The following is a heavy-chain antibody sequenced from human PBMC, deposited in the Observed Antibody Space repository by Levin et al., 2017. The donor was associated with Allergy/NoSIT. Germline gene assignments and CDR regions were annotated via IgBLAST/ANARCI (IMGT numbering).Heavy chain of an antibody. Sequence: GGSLRLSCAASGFTLSNYWMSWVRQAPGKGLEWVANIKEDGSWKFYVDSVKGRFTVSRDNAKNSLYLQMNSLRAEDTAAYYCARMVHRIGWSEYFQHWGQGTLVTVSS. V-gene: IGHV3-7*01. CDR2: IKEDGSWK. D-gene: IGHD6-19*01. CDR3: ARMVHRIGWSEYFQH. J-gene: IGHJ1*01. CDR1: GFTLSNYW.